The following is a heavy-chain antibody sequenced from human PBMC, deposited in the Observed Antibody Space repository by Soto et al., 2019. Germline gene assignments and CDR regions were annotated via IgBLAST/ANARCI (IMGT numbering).Heavy chain of an antibody. D-gene: IGHD6-19*01. J-gene: IGHJ4*02. CDR1: GGSFSGYY. CDR2: INHSGST. Sequence: PSETLSLTCAVYGGSFSGYYWSWIRQPPGKGLEWIGEINHSGSTNYNPSLKSRVTISVDTSKNQFSLKLSSVTAADTAVYYCVRQKVAGTKRVFDYWGRGTLVTVSS. CDR3: VRQKVAGTKRVFDY. V-gene: IGHV4-34*01.